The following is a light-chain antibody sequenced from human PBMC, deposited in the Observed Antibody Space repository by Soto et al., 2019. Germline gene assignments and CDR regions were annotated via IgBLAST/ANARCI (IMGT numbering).Light chain of an antibody. CDR2: GAS. CDR1: QSVSSN. J-gene: IGKJ5*01. Sequence: ILIAECRAARSVSPGEGPTLSIRASQSVSSNLACYQQKPGQATRLLIYGASTRANDVPARFSGSVSGAEFTLTLRSLQSEDFAIYYCQQYPNWPPITFGQGTRLEI. CDR3: QQYPNWPPIT. V-gene: IGKV3-15*01.